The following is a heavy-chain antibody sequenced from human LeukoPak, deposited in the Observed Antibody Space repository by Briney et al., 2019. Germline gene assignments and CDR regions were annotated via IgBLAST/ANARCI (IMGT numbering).Heavy chain of an antibody. CDR1: GFTFNNYG. V-gene: IGHV3-23*01. J-gene: IGHJ4*02. Sequence: GGSLRLSCTASGFTFNNYGMSWVRQAPGKGLEWVSAITASGHRTYHSDSVRGRFTISRDNSKNTLYLQMNSLRAEDTAVYYCAKERPGTTSFDYWGQGTLVTVSS. CDR2: ITASGHRT. CDR3: AKERPGTTSFDY. D-gene: IGHD1-1*01.